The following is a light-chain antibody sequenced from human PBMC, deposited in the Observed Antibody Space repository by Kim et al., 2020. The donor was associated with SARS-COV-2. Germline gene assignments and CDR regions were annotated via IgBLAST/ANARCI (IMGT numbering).Light chain of an antibody. CDR1: VLAKKY. Sequence: SVSPGRTARITCSGDVLAKKYARWFQQKPGQAPVLVIYKDSERPSGIPERFSGSSSGTTVTLTISGAQVEDEADYYCYSAADNIGVFGGGTQLTVL. CDR3: YSAADNIGV. CDR2: KDS. V-gene: IGLV3-27*01. J-gene: IGLJ3*02.